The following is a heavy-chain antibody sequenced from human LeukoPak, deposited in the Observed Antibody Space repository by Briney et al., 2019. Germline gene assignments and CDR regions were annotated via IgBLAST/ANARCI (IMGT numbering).Heavy chain of an antibody. CDR3: ARGSYYYDSSTDAFDI. CDR1: GYTFTSYD. Sequence: ASVKVSCKASGYTFTSYDINWVRQATGQGLEWMGWMNPNSGNTGYAQKFQGRVTMTRNTSIATAYMELSSLRSEDTAVYYCARGSYYYDSSTDAFDIWGQGSMVTVSS. V-gene: IGHV1-8*01. D-gene: IGHD3-22*01. J-gene: IGHJ3*02. CDR2: MNPNSGNT.